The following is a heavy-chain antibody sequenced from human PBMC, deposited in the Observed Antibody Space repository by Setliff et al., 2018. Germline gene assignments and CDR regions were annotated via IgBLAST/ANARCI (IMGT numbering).Heavy chain of an antibody. CDR3: ARDPFAVRAATNWYDH. Sequence: ASVKVSCKASGGTFGDYGITWVRQAPGQGLEWMGWMNPNTGGTTYAQASQARITMTRDTSISTAYMELSSLRSEDTAVYYCARDPFAVRAATNWYDHWGQGTQVTVSS. J-gene: IGHJ5*02. CDR2: MNPNTGGT. V-gene: IGHV1-2*02. D-gene: IGHD6-13*01. CDR1: GGTFGDYG.